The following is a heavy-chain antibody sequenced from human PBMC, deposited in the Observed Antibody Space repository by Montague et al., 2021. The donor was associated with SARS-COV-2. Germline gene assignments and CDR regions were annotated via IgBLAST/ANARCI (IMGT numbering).Heavy chain of an antibody. CDR1: GDSVSSNRAT. Sequence: CAISGDSVSSNRATWNWIRQSPSRGLKWLGRTYYRSMWKSDYARSVKSRIAINPDTSKNQFSLQLSSVTPEDTALYYCVRGIEAAGSYDYWGQGTLVTVSS. D-gene: IGHD6-13*01. J-gene: IGHJ4*02. CDR2: TYYRSMWKS. V-gene: IGHV6-1*01. CDR3: VRGIEAAGSYDY.